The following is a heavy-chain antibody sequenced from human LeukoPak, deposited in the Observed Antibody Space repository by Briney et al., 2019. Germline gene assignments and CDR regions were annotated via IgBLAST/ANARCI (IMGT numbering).Heavy chain of an antibody. V-gene: IGHV1-69*13. CDR1: GGTFSSYA. Sequence: ASVKVSCKTSGGTFSSYAIGWVRQAPGQGLEWMGGIIPIFGTAKYAQKFQGGVTITADESTSTAYMELSSLRSEDTAVYYCASLGNYASPYMDVRGKGTTVTISS. J-gene: IGHJ6*03. D-gene: IGHD4-11*01. CDR3: ASLGNYASPYMDV. CDR2: IIPIFGTA.